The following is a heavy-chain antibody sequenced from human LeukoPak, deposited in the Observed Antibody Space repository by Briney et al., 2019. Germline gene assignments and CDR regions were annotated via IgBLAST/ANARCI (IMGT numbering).Heavy chain of an antibody. J-gene: IGHJ5*02. D-gene: IGHD3-16*01. CDR2: ISPGDSDT. CDR3: ARLGGFLVVPPAWGSDNWFDP. Sequence: GESLKISCKASGYSLTTYWIGWVRQMPGKGLEWMGIISPGDSDTKYSPSFQGQVTNSADKSITTAYLQWSSLKASDTAIYYCARLGGFLVVPPAWGSDNWFDPWGQGTLVTVSS. V-gene: IGHV5-51*01. CDR1: GYSLTTYW.